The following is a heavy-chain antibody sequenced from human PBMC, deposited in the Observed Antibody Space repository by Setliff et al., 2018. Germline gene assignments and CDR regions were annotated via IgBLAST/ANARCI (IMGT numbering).Heavy chain of an antibody. Sequence: GASVKVSCKASGSTFTGYYMYWVRQAPGQGLEWMGRINPSSGATIYAQKFQGRVTMTSDTSISTAYMELGRLRSDDTAVYFCARDGGGDSDAFDIWGQGTMVTVSS. CDR2: INPSSGAT. CDR3: ARDGGGDSDAFDI. V-gene: IGHV1-2*06. D-gene: IGHD3-16*01. CDR1: GSTFTGYY. J-gene: IGHJ3*02.